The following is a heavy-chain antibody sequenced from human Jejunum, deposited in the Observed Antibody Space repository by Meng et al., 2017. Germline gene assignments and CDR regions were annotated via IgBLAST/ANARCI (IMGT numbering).Heavy chain of an antibody. V-gene: IGHV3-23*01. J-gene: IGHJ3*02. CDR2: ISIRGDTT. CDR3: AKTRTFLWEKDAFDI. D-gene: IGHD1-26*01. CDR1: GFTFSSHS. Sequence: GESLKISCAVSGFTFSSHSMSWVRQAPGKGLEWVSTISIRGDTTYYADSVRGRFIISRDNSKNTLYLQMNSLRDEDTAVYYCAKTRTFLWEKDAFDIWGQGTMVTVSS.